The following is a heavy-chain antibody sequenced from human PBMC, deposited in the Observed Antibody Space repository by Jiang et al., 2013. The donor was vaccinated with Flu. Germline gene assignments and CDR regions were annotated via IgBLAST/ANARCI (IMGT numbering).Heavy chain of an antibody. J-gene: IGHJ5*02. Sequence: AEVKKPGSSVKVSCKASGGTFSSYAISWVRQAPGQGLEWMGRIIPILGIANYAQKFQGRVTITADKSTSTAYMELSSLRSEDTAVYYCATTQRGATGQGPFDPWGQGTLVTVSS. V-gene: IGHV1-69*04. D-gene: IGHD1-26*01. CDR2: IIPILGIA. CDR1: GGTFSSYA. CDR3: ATTQRGATGQGPFDP.